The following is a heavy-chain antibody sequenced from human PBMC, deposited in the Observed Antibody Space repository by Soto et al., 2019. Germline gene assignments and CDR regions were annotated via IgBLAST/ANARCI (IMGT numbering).Heavy chain of an antibody. J-gene: IGHJ4*02. D-gene: IGHD2-8*02. CDR1: GGSFSGYY. Sequence: PSETLSLTCAVYGGSFSGYYWTWIRQPPGTGLEWIGQINHSGSTNYNPSLKSRVTISVDTSKNQFSLKLTSVTAADTAVYYCARDKITGLFDYWGQGTLVTVSS. CDR3: ARDKITGLFDY. CDR2: INHSGST. V-gene: IGHV4-34*01.